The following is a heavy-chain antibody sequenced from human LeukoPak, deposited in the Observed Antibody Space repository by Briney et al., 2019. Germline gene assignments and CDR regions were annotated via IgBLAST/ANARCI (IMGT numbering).Heavy chain of an antibody. CDR3: AKLKQWQPQRYFFEY. D-gene: IGHD6-19*01. CDR2: FSGASST. V-gene: IGHV3-23*01. CDR1: GFTFTSYA. J-gene: IGHJ4*02. Sequence: GGSLGLSCAASGFTFTSYAMSWVRQAPGKGLEWVSTFSGASSTSYADAVKGRVTISRDNSKNILYLQMNSLRAEDTAVYYCAKLKQWQPQRYFFEYWGQGALVTVAS.